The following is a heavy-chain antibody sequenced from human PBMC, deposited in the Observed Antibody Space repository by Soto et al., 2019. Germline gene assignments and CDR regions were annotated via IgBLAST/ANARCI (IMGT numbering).Heavy chain of an antibody. D-gene: IGHD3-22*01. V-gene: IGHV3-49*03. CDR1: GFTFGDYA. CDR2: IRSKTYGGTT. Sequence: SLRLSCTASGFTFGDYAMSWFRPAPGKGLEWVGFIRSKTYGGTTEYAAAVKGRFIISREDSKSIAYLQMDSLKTEDTAVYYCSRIRTTMIVVVSDYWGQGTLVTVSS. J-gene: IGHJ4*02. CDR3: SRIRTTMIVVVSDY.